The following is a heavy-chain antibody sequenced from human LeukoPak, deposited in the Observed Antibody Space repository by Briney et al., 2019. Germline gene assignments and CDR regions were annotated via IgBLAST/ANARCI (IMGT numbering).Heavy chain of an antibody. CDR2: IHSGGST. D-gene: IGHD4-17*01. Sequence: PRRSLRLSCAASGFTVSSNYMTWVRQAPGKGLEWVAVIHSGGSTYYADSVKGRVTISRDNSKNTLYLQMNSLRAEDTAVYYCASLTTVTIYNWFDPWGQGTLVPVSS. J-gene: IGHJ5*02. V-gene: IGHV3-66*01. CDR3: ASLTTVTIYNWFDP. CDR1: GFTVSSNY.